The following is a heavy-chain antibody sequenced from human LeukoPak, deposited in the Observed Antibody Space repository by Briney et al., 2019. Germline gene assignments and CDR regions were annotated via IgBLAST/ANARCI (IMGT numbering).Heavy chain of an antibody. CDR2: INSDGSST. CDR3: ARDRPPRGGYSSPYYFFYMDV. V-gene: IGHV3-74*01. J-gene: IGHJ6*03. Sequence: PGGSLRLSCAASGFTFSSYWMHWVRQAPGKGLVWVSRINSDGSSTSYADSVKGRFTISRDNAKSTLYLQMNSLRVEDTAVYYCARDRPPRGGYSSPYYFFYMDVWGKGTTVAVSS. CDR1: GFTFSSYW. D-gene: IGHD5-24*01.